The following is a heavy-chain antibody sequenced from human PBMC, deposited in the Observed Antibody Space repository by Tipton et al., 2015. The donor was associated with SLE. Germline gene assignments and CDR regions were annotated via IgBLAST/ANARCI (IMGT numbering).Heavy chain of an antibody. CDR3: VRALWVDKDIAGEPIGIRLRAFDM. D-gene: IGHD2-2*02. V-gene: IGHV4-59*01. CDR2: IYSSGTT. CDR1: GGSMDGDY. Sequence: TLSLTCTVSGGSMDGDYWNWVRQPPGKGLEWIGYIYSSGTTNNNPSLKSRVNMSIDTSKNHFSLNLSSVTAADTAIYYCVRALWVDKDIAGEPIGIRLRAFDMWGQGTMVSVSS. J-gene: IGHJ3*02.